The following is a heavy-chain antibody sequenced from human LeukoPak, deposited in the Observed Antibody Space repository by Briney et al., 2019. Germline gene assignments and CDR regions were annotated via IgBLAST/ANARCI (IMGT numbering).Heavy chain of an antibody. D-gene: IGHD6-19*01. J-gene: IGHJ4*02. V-gene: IGHV1-69*04. CDR3: ARSPGVAGSLGYFDY. Sequence: SVKVSCKASGGTFSSYAISWVRQAPGQGLEWMGRIIPILGIANYAQKFQGRVTITADKSTSTAYMELSSLRSEDTAVYYCARSPGVAGSLGYFDYWGQGTLVTVSS. CDR1: GGTFSSYA. CDR2: IIPILGIA.